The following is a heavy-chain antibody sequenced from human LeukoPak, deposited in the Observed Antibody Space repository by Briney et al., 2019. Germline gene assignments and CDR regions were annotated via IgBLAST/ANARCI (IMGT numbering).Heavy chain of an antibody. D-gene: IGHD3-10*01. Sequence: GGSLRLSCAASGFTFHDYGMNWVRQAPGKGLEWVSGINWNGGSTVYADSVTGRFTISRDNAKNSLYLQMNSLRAEDTALYYCARGPTYNSGSYLDYWGQGTLVTVSS. V-gene: IGHV3-20*04. CDR3: ARGPTYNSGSYLDY. J-gene: IGHJ4*02. CDR1: GFTFHDYG. CDR2: INWNGGST.